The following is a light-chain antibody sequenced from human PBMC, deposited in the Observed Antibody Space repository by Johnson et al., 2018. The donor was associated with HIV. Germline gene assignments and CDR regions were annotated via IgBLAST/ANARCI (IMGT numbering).Light chain of an antibody. CDR1: RSNVGDNF. Sequence: QPVLTQPPSVSAAPEQKVTISCSGSRSNVGDNFVSWYQQLPGTAPKLLIHENNKRPSGIPDRFPGSKSGTSATLDITGLQPGDEAVYYCGPWDTLLGTVFFGTGTKVTVL. J-gene: IGLJ1*01. CDR3: GPWDTLLGTVF. V-gene: IGLV1-51*02. CDR2: ENN.